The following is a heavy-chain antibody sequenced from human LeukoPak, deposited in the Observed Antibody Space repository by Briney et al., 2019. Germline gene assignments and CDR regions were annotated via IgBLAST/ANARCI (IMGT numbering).Heavy chain of an antibody. J-gene: IGHJ4*02. CDR3: ARRSATTGFDY. CDR2: IHYSGST. V-gene: IGHV4-39*01. CDR1: RGSLRSSGYY. D-gene: IGHD1-26*01. Sequence: KPSGAPSLTCTVPRGSLRSSGYYWGWVRPPPGEGVGWIGSIHYSGSTYYTSSLKSRVTMSVDTSRNQISLQLSSVTAADTAVYYCARRSATTGFDYWGQGSLVTVSS.